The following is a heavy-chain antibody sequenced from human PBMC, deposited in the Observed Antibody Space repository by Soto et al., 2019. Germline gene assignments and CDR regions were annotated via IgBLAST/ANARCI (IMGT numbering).Heavy chain of an antibody. CDR3: ASSYSSPVGYYGMDV. CDR2: ISYDGSNK. D-gene: IGHD6-13*01. J-gene: IGHJ6*02. V-gene: IGHV3-30-3*01. Sequence: QVQLVESGGGVVQPGRSLRLSCAASGFTFSSYAMLWVRQAPGKGLEWVAVISYDGSNKYYADSVKGRFTISRDNSKNTLYLQMNSRRAEDTAVDYCASSYSSPVGYYGMDVGGQGTTVTVSS. CDR1: GFTFSSYA.